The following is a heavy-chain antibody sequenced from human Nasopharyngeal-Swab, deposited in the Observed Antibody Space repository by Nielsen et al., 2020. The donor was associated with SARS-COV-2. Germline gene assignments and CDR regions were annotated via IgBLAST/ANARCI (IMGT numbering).Heavy chain of an antibody. CDR2: ISGSGGST. D-gene: IGHD1-26*01. CDR1: GFTFSSYA. J-gene: IGHJ4*02. Sequence: ETLSLTCAASGFTFSSYAMSWVRQAPGTGLEWVSAISGSGGSTYYADSVKGRFTISRDNSKNTLYLQMNSLRAEDTAVYYCAKDSVFRVGATSYFDYWGQGTLVTVSS. CDR3: AKDSVFRVGATSYFDY. V-gene: IGHV3-23*01.